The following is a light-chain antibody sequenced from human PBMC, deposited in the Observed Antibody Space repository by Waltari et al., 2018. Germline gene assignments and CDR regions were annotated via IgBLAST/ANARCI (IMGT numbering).Light chain of an antibody. CDR1: QSVSSSY. J-gene: IGKJ1*01. Sequence: IVLTQSPGTLSLSPGERATLSCRASQSVSSSYLAWFQQKPGQAPRLLIYGASSRATGIPDRFSGGGSGTDFTLTISRLESEDFAVYYCQQYDTSPRTFGQGTKVEIK. CDR3: QQYDTSPRT. CDR2: GAS. V-gene: IGKV3-20*01.